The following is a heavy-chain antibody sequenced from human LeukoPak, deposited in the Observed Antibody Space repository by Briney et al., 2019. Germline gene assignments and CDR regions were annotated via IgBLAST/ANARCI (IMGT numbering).Heavy chain of an antibody. CDR1: GGTFSSYA. Sequence: SVKVSCKASGGTFSSYAISWVRQAPGQRLEWIGRIIPIFGIANYAQKFQGRVTITADKSTSTAYMELSSLRSEDTAVYYCASVLAVADSEYFQHWGQGTLVTVSS. J-gene: IGHJ1*01. CDR3: ASVLAVADSEYFQH. CDR2: IIPIFGIA. D-gene: IGHD6-19*01. V-gene: IGHV1-69*04.